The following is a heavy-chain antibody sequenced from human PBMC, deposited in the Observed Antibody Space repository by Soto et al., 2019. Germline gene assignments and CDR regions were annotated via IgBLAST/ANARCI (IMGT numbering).Heavy chain of an antibody. Sequence: SETLSLTCTVSGGSISSGGYYWSWIRQHPGKGLEWIGYIYYSGSTYYNPSLKSRVTISVDTSKNQFSLKLSSVTAADTAVYYCSRDYRYCSGGSCYWTAFDIWGQGTMVTVSS. D-gene: IGHD2-15*01. CDR2: IYYSGST. CDR3: SRDYRYCSGGSCYWTAFDI. V-gene: IGHV4-31*03. CDR1: GGSISSGGYY. J-gene: IGHJ3*02.